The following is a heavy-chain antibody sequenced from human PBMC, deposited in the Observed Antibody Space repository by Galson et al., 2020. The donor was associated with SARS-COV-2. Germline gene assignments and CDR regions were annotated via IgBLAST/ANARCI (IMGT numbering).Heavy chain of an antibody. CDR1: GFTFNNAW. CDR3: STVTRNYGNYYFDS. J-gene: IGHJ4*01. V-gene: IGHV3-15*01. D-gene: IGHD4-17*01. CDR2: ISRRTDGGTT. Sequence: GGSLRLSCAASGFTFNNAWMSWARQAPGRGLEWVGRISRRTDGGTTDYSAPVKGRFSISRDDSKNTLHLQMNSLKTEDTAVYYCSTVTRNYGNYYFDSWGHGTLVTVSS.